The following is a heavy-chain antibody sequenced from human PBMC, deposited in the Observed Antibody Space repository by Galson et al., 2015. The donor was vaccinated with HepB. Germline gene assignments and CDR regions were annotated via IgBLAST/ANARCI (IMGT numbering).Heavy chain of an antibody. CDR2: ISAYNGNT. CDR1: GYTFTSYG. D-gene: IGHD4-11*01. Sequence: SVKVSCTASGYTFTSYGISWVRQAPGQGLEWMGWISAYNGNTHYAQKLQGRVTMTTDTSTSTAYMELRRLRSDDTAVYYCARDWVAPRMTTVTTYHINYYYGRDVWGQGTTVTVSS. V-gene: IGHV1-18*01. CDR3: ARDWVAPRMTTVTTYHINYYYGRDV. J-gene: IGHJ6*02.